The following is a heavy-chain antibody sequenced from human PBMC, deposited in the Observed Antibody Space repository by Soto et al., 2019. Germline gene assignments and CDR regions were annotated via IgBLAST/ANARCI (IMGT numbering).Heavy chain of an antibody. CDR2: INSDGSIA. CDR3: AREISSPQLRRAFDI. D-gene: IGHD3-16*01. J-gene: IGHJ3*02. V-gene: IGHV3-74*01. CDR1: EFTLTSFW. Sequence: GGSLRLSCEASEFTLTSFWMHWVRHVPGKGLVWVARINSDGSIADYADSVKGRFTILRDNTKKKVFLQMSSLRAEDTAVYYCAREISSPQLRRAFDIWGQGTMVTVSS.